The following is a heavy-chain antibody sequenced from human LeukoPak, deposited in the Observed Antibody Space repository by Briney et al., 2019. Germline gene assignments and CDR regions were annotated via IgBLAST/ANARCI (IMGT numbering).Heavy chain of an antibody. V-gene: IGHV4-34*01. CDR3: ARQGPVFGEQSFDL. CDR2: SNHSGST. CDR1: GGSFSGYY. D-gene: IGHD3-10*02. Sequence: SETLSLTCAVYGGSFSGYYWSWIRQPPGRGLEWIGESNHSGSTNYNPSLKSRVTISVDTSKNQFSLKLSSVTAADTAVYCCARQGPVFGEQSFDLWGRGTLVTVSS. J-gene: IGHJ2*01.